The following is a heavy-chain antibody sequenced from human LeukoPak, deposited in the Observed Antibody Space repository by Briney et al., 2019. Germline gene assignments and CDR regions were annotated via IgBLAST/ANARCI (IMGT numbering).Heavy chain of an antibody. J-gene: IGHJ4*02. CDR1: GFIFSSNW. Sequence: GGSLRLSWAASGFIFSSNWMHWVRQAPGKGLVWVSRINSDGSSTNYAESVKGRFTISRDNANNTLYLQTNSLRAEDTAVYYCARGRDGYNSSRHFDYWGQGTLVTVSS. CDR3: ARGRDGYNSSRHFDY. V-gene: IGHV3-74*01. CDR2: INSDGSST. D-gene: IGHD5-24*01.